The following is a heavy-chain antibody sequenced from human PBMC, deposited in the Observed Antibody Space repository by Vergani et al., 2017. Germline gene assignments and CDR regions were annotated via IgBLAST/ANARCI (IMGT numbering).Heavy chain of an antibody. D-gene: IGHD3-3*01. CDR2: INTGNGNT. V-gene: IGHV1-3*04. CDR3: AFLGWGMDY. J-gene: IGHJ4*02. Sequence: QVQLVQSGAEVKKPGASVKVSCKASGYTFTGYYMHWVRQAPGQGLEWMGWINTGNGNTKYSQKFQGRVTITRDTSASTAYMELSSLRSEDTAVYYCAFLGWGMDYWGQGTLVTVSS. CDR1: GYTFTGYY.